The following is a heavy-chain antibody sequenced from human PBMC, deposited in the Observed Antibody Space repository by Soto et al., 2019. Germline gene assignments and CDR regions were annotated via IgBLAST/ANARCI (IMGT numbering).Heavy chain of an antibody. J-gene: IGHJ5*02. CDR3: ARDDPVDP. CDR2: IHSSGRS. CDR1: GGAFRSYF. V-gene: IGHV4-59*01. Sequence: QVRLRESGPQVVKPSATLSLNCNVSGGAFRSYFWSWIRQSPGKGLEWIGNIHSSGRSNYNPSFKRRVSMSIDPSKNQFSVRLTSVTPADTAVYYFARDDPVDPWGQGILVTVSS.